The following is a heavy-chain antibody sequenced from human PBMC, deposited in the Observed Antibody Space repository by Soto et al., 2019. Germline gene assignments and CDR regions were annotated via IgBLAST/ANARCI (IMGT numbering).Heavy chain of an antibody. J-gene: IGHJ5*02. D-gene: IGHD6-13*01. CDR2: INHSGST. CDR3: ASAPDHLTIAAKNWFDP. Sequence: SETLSLTCAVYGGSFSGYYWSWIRQPPGKGLEWIGGINHSGSTNYNPSLKSRVTISVDTSKNQFSLKLSSVTAADTAVYYCASAPDHLTIAAKNWFDPWGQGTLVSVSS. CDR1: GGSFSGYY. V-gene: IGHV4-34*01.